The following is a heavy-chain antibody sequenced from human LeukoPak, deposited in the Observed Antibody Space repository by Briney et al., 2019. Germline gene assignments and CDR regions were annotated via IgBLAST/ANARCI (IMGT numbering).Heavy chain of an antibody. CDR1: GGSISSSNW. CDR3: XXXXGXXXXXSXFDI. J-gene: IGHJ3*02. CDR2: IYHSGST. V-gene: IGHV4-4*02. Sequence: CXXSGGSISSSNWWSWVRPPPGKGLEWIGEIYHSGSTNYNPSLKSRVTISVEKSKNQLNLKLSSVTAADTAVYYXXXXXGXXXXXSXFDIWGQGTMVTVSS.